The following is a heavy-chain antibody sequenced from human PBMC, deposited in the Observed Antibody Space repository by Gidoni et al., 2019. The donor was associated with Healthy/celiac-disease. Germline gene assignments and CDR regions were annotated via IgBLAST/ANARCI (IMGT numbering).Heavy chain of an antibody. CDR1: GFTFSSYA. V-gene: IGHV3-30-3*01. Sequence: QVQLVESGGGVVQPGRSLRLSWAASGFTFSSYAMHWVRQAPGKGLEWLAVISDDGSNKVYADSVKGRFTLSRDNSKNTLYLQMNSLRAEDTAVYYCARDPMGEYFSSTSCYYYYYMAVWGKGTTVTVSS. CDR2: ISDDGSNK. CDR3: ARDPMGEYFSSTSCYYYYYMAV. D-gene: IGHD2-2*01. J-gene: IGHJ6*03.